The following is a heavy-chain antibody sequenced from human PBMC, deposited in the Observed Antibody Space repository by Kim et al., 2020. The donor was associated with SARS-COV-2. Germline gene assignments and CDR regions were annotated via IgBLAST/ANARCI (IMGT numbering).Heavy chain of an antibody. V-gene: IGHV5-51*01. Sequence: GESLKISCKGSGYSFTSYWIGWVRQMPGKGLEWMGIIYPGDSDTRYSPSFQGQVTISADKSISTAYLQWSSLKASDTAMYYCARLIDDHYYDSSGYPDYWGQGTLVTVSS. CDR1: GYSFTSYW. D-gene: IGHD3-22*01. J-gene: IGHJ4*02. CDR2: IYPGDSDT. CDR3: ARLIDDHYYDSSGYPDY.